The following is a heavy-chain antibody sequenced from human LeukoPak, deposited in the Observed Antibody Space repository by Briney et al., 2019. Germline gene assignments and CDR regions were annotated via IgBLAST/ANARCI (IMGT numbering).Heavy chain of an antibody. V-gene: IGHV3-53*01. J-gene: IGHJ2*01. CDR3: ARNTDYYGSGTYGCFDH. Sequence: AGGSLRLSCAPSGLAVSSTFMSWVRQAPGRGLEWVSIIYSGGTTHYEESVKGRFTISRENDKNMLYLQMDSLRVGDTAIYYCARNTDYYGSGTYGCFDHWGCGTLVTVSS. CDR1: GLAVSSTF. CDR2: IYSGGTT. D-gene: IGHD3-10*01.